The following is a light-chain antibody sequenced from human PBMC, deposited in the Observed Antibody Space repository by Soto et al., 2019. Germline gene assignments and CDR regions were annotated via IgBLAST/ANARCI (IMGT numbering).Light chain of an antibody. CDR3: GADHGSGSNFGRV. J-gene: IGLJ2*01. V-gene: IGLV9-49*01. CDR1: SGYSNYK. Sequence: QSVLTQPPSAAGSLGASVTLTCTLSSGYSNYKVDWYQQRPGKGPRSVMRVGTGGSVGSKGDGIPHRFSVLGSGLNRYLTIKNIQEEDESDYHCGADHGSGSNFGRVFGGGTKVTVL. CDR2: VGTGGSVG.